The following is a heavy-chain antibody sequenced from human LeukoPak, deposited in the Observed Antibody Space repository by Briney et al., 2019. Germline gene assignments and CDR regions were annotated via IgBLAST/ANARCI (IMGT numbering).Heavy chain of an antibody. Sequence: PSQTLSLTCTVSGGSISSGGYYWSWIRQHPGKGLEWIGYIYYSGSTYYNPSLKSRVTMSVDTSRNQFSLKLTSVTAADTAVYYCARGNLEWAAGTRWFDPWGQGTLVIVSS. CDR3: ARGNLEWAAGTRWFDP. CDR1: GGSISSGGYY. D-gene: IGHD6-13*01. J-gene: IGHJ5*02. CDR2: IYYSGST. V-gene: IGHV4-31*03.